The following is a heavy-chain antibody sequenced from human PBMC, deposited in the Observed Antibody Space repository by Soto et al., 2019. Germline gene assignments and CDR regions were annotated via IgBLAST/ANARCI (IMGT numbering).Heavy chain of an antibody. D-gene: IGHD2-15*01. Sequence: ASETLSLTCTVSGGSVSSGSYYWSWIRQPPGKGLEWIGYIHYSGSTNYNPSLKSRVTISVDTSKNQFSLKLSSVTAADTAVYYCAARAIGYCSGGSCYPFGFWGQGTLVTVSS. J-gene: IGHJ4*02. CDR1: GGSVSSGSYY. CDR3: AARAIGYCSGGSCYPFGF. V-gene: IGHV4-61*01. CDR2: IHYSGST.